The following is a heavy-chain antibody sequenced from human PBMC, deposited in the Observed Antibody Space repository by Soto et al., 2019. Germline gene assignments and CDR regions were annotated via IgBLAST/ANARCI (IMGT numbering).Heavy chain of an antibody. CDR1: GFTFSSYS. D-gene: IGHD4-17*01. CDR2: ISSSSSTI. Sequence: PGGSLRLSCAASGFTFSSYSMNWVRQAPGKGLEWVSYISSSSSTIYYADSVKGRFTISRDNAKNSLYLQMNSLRAEDTAVYYCARDRHDYGDPNYYYYYMDVWGKGTTVTVSS. J-gene: IGHJ6*03. V-gene: IGHV3-48*01. CDR3: ARDRHDYGDPNYYYYYMDV.